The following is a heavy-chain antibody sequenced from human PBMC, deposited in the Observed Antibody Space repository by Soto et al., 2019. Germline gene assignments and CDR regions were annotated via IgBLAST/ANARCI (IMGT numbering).Heavy chain of an antibody. Sequence: ASVKVSCKASGYTFTSYYMHWVRQAPGQGLEWMGIINPSGGSTSYAQKFQGRVTMTRDTSTSTVYMELSSLRSEDTAVYYCAGGYCSGGSCPARDYNMDVWGKGTTVTVSS. V-gene: IGHV1-46*01. CDR1: GYTFTSYY. J-gene: IGHJ6*03. CDR2: INPSGGST. CDR3: AGGYCSGGSCPARDYNMDV. D-gene: IGHD2-15*01.